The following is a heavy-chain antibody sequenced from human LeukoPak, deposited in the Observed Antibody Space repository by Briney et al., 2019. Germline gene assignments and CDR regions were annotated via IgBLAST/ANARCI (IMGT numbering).Heavy chain of an antibody. V-gene: IGHV3-48*01. J-gene: IGHJ4*02. CDR3: ARDQALSGSSGPYYFDY. CDR2: ISSSSSTI. Sequence: GGSLRLSCAASGFTFSSYSMNWVRQAPGKGLEWVSYISSSSSTIYYADSVKGRFTISRDSAKNSLYLQMNSLRAEDTAVYYCARDQALSGSSGPYYFDYWGQGTLVTVSS. D-gene: IGHD1-26*01. CDR1: GFTFSSYS.